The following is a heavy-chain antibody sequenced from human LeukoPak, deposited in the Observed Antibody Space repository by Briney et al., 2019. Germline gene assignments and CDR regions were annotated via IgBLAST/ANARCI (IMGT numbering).Heavy chain of an antibody. CDR3: ARSFMFSSLMDV. CDR1: GGTFSSYA. Sequence: GASVKVSCKASGGTFSSYAISWVRQAPGQGLEWMGWMNPNSGNTGYAQKFQGRVTITRNTSISTAYMELSSLRSEDTAVYYCARSFMFSSLMDVWGKGTTVTVSS. CDR2: MNPNSGNT. D-gene: IGHD2/OR15-2a*01. J-gene: IGHJ6*03. V-gene: IGHV1-8*03.